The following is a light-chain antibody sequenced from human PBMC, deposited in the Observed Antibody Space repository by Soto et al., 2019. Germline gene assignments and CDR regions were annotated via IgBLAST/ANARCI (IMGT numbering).Light chain of an antibody. J-gene: IGLJ1*01. CDR3: SSDAGNYNYV. V-gene: IGLV2-8*01. CDR1: SSDVGGYDH. Sequence: QSVLTQPPSASGSPGQSVTIPCTGTSSDVGGYDHVSWYQQHPGKAPKLMIYELTKRPAGVPDRFSGSKSGNTASLTVSGLQAEDEADYYCSSDAGNYNYVFGTGTKLTVL. CDR2: ELT.